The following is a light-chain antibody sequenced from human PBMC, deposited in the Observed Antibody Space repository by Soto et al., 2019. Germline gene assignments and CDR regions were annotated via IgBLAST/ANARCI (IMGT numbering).Light chain of an antibody. CDR2: RSN. Sequence: QSVLTQPPSASGTPGQRVTLSCSGSSSNIGSNFVYWYQQLPGTAPKLLIYRSNQRPSGVPDRFSGSKSGTSASVAISGLRSEDEAEYYCAAWDDSLSGVVFGGGTKLTVL. V-gene: IGLV1-47*01. CDR1: SSNIGSNF. J-gene: IGLJ2*01. CDR3: AAWDDSLSGVV.